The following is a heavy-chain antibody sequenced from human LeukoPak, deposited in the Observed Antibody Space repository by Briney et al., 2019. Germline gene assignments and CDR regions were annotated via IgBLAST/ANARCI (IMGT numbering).Heavy chain of an antibody. J-gene: IGHJ6*02. V-gene: IGHV3-74*01. CDR1: GFTLSSYW. CDR3: TRVQAGRAGLMDV. D-gene: IGHD6-13*01. CDR2: IDPDGSTT. Sequence: GGSLRLSCAASGFTLSSYWMHWVRQAPGEGLVWVSRIDPDGSTTNYADSVKGRFTTSRDNAKNMLYLQMNSLRAEDTALYYCTRVQAGRAGLMDVWGRGTTVTVSS.